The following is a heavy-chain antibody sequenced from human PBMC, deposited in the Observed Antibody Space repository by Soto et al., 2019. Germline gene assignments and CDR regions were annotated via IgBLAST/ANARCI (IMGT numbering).Heavy chain of an antibody. V-gene: IGHV4-4*07. J-gene: IGHJ4*02. D-gene: IGHD1-1*01. CDR2: IFSSGST. CDR1: GGSITDYS. Sequence: SETLSLTCTVSGGSITDYSCVWIRQPAGKGREWIGRIFSSGSTYYNTSLKRRVTISVDTSKNQLSLKLSSVTAATTPVNYLRNASSDSDYWGQGTLVTVSS. CDR3: RNASSDSDY.